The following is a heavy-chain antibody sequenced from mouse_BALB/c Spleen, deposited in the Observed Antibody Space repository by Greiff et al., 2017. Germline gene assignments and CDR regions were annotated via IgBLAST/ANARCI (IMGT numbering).Heavy chain of an antibody. J-gene: IGHJ3*01. V-gene: IGHV5-17*02. CDR3: ARGLTTAPWFAY. D-gene: IGHD1-2*01. CDR2: ISSVSSTI. CDR1: GFTFSSFG. Sequence: VHLVESGGGLVQPGGSRKLSCAASGFTFSSFGMHWVRQAPEKGLEWVAYISSVSSTIYYADTVKGRFTISRDNPQNTLFLHMTSLRSEDTAMYYCARGLTTAPWFAYWGQGTLVTVSA.